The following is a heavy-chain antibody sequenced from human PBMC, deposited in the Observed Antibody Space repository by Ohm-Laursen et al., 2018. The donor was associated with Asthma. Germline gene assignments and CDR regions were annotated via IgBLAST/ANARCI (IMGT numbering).Heavy chain of an antibody. CDR2: INYSGLT. CDR3: AGGSFYYESTGYYFFDH. D-gene: IGHD3-22*01. J-gene: IGHJ4*02. Sequence: SQTLSLTCSVSGVSICSVNNYRNGTRQDPGKGLERIGDINYSGLTYSNPFLSSRVTFLVDTSKNQFSIQFTSVTAADSAVYYCAGGSFYYESTGYYFFDHWGQGALVTVSS. CDR1: GVSICSVNNY. V-gene: IGHV4-31*03.